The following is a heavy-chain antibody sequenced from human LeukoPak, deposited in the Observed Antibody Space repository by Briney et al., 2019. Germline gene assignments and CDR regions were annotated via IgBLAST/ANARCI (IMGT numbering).Heavy chain of an antibody. CDR3: ARDYGDHPYPEVTLDL. J-gene: IGHJ4*02. V-gene: IGHV3-48*01. D-gene: IGHD2-21*01. Sequence: PGGSLRLSCGASGFTFNSYNMNWVRQAPGKGLEWVSYISSSSSIIYYTDSVKGRFTVSRDNAKNSLYLQMNRVRAEDTAVYYCARDYGDHPYPEVTLDLWGQGTLVTVSS. CDR1: GFTFNSYN. CDR2: ISSSSSII.